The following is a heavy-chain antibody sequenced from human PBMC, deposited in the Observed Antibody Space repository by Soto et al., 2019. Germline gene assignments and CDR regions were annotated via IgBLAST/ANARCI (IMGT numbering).Heavy chain of an antibody. V-gene: IGHV4-30-4*02. CDR1: VGSISSDDYY. CDR3: GYMYYGGRTNYNXSLKSRVTTSVDTSKMQVSLKLSSVTAADTAVYFCARGTPSPLIVRSSRGPWFDP. CDR2: FYYSGRS. D-gene: IGHD3-3*01. Sequence: SATLSLTCSVTVGSISSDDYYWTWIRQPPGEGREGIGYFYYSGRSSSTLALGSRVTVSMDRSKNQLSLGVRSVGXPGKGLEWIGYMYYGGRTNYNXSLKSRVTTSVDTSKMQVSLKLSSVTAADTAVYFCARGTPSPLIVRSSRGPWFDPWGQGTLVTV. J-gene: IGHJ5*02.